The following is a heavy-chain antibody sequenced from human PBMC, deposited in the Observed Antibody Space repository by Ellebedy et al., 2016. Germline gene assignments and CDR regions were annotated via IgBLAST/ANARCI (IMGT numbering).Heavy chain of an antibody. CDR2: INHSGST. D-gene: IGHD3-10*01. V-gene: IGHV4-34*01. J-gene: IGHJ6*02. CDR1: GGSFSGYY. CDR3: ARGRFGEFLYYYYYGMDV. Sequence: SETLSLXXAVYGGSFSGYYWSWIRQPPGKGLEWIGEINHSGSTNYNPSLKSRVTISVDTSKNQFSLKLSSVTAADTAVYYCARGRFGEFLYYYYYGMDVWGQGTTVTVSS.